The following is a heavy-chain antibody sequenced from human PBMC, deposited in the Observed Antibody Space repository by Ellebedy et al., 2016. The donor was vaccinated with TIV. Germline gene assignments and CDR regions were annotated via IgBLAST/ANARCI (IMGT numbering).Heavy chain of an antibody. J-gene: IGHJ5*02. CDR1: GFTFSSYA. D-gene: IGHD6-13*01. CDR2: TSGSGGNT. Sequence: GESLKISCAASGFTFSSYAMSWVRQAPGKGLEWVSGTSGSGGNTYYADSVKGRFTISRDNSKNTLYLQMNSLRADDTAVYYCAKDRSAIAAAGSYFWFDPWGQGTLVTVSS. CDR3: AKDRSAIAAAGSYFWFDP. V-gene: IGHV3-23*01.